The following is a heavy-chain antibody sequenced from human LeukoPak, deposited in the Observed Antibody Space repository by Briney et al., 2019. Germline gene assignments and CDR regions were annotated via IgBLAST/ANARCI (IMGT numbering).Heavy chain of an antibody. Sequence: PSETLSLTCAVYGGSFSGYYWSWIRQPPGKGLEWIGEINYSGSTNYNPSLKSRVTVSIDTSKNQFSLKLSSVTAADTAVYYCARVARCTSCFDVDYWGQGTLVTVSS. V-gene: IGHV4-34*01. CDR2: INYSGST. CDR3: ARVARCTSCFDVDY. D-gene: IGHD2-2*01. J-gene: IGHJ4*02. CDR1: GGSFSGYY.